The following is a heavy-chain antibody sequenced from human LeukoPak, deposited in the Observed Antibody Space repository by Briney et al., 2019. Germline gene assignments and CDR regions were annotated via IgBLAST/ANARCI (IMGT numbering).Heavy chain of an antibody. CDR2: INTANGNT. V-gene: IGHV1-3*04. CDR3: GAGGGSSWFDP. D-gene: IGHD2-15*01. J-gene: IGHJ5*02. CDR1: GYTFTRYA. Sequence: ASVKVSCKASGYTFTRYAMHWVRQAPGQRLEWMGWINTANGNTKYSQKFQDRVTITRDTSASTTYMELSSLRSEDTAVYYCGAGGGSSWFDPWGQGALVTVSS.